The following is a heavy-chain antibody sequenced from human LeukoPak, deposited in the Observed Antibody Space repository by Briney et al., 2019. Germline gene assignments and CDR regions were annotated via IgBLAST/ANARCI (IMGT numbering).Heavy chain of an antibody. CDR3: ARGRGYSGYDSGSYSSGWFLGPLDAFDI. CDR1: GGSFSGYY. D-gene: IGHD5-12*01. CDR2: INHSGST. Sequence: SETLSLTCAVYGGSFSGYYWSWLRQPPGKGLEWIGEINHSGSTNYNPSLKSRVTISVDTSKNQFSLKLSSVTAADTAVYYCARGRGYSGYDSGSYSSGWFLGPLDAFDIWGQGTMVTVSS. J-gene: IGHJ3*02. V-gene: IGHV4-34*01.